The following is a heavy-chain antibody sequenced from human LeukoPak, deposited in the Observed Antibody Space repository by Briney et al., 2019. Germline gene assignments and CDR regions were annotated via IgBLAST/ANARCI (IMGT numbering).Heavy chain of an antibody. CDR3: ARATYYYESTIPYGYCDF. D-gene: IGHD3-22*01. V-gene: IGHV1-69*05. J-gene: IGHJ4*02. CDR1: GGTFSSYH. Sequence: GASVKVSCKASGGTFSSYHISWVRQAPGQGLEWMGGIIPIFGTANYAQKFQGRVTITTDESTSTAYMELSSLRSEDTAVYYCARATYYYESTIPYGYCDFWCQGPLVTVSS. CDR2: IIPIFGTA.